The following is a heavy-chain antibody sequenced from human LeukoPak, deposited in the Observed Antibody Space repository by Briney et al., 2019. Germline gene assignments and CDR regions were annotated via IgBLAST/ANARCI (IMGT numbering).Heavy chain of an antibody. V-gene: IGHV1-2*02. Sequence: GASVTVSCKASGYTFTGYYMHWVRQAPGQGLEWMGWINPNSGGTNYAQKFQGRVTMTRDTSISAVYMELSRLRSDDTAVYYCARLAAGTRIVLDPWGQGTLVTVSS. J-gene: IGHJ5*02. CDR2: INPNSGGT. CDR1: GYTFTGYY. CDR3: ARLAAGTRIVLDP. D-gene: IGHD6-13*01.